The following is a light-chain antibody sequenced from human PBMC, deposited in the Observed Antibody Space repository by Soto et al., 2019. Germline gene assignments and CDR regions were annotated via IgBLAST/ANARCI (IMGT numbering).Light chain of an antibody. CDR2: KAS. J-gene: IGKJ1*01. CDR1: QSISSW. CDR3: QHYNTYPGT. Sequence: DIQMTQSPSILSASVGDRVTITCRASQSISSWLAWYQQKPGKAPNLLIYKASHLENGVPSRFSGSGSGTEFTFASSSLQPGDFATYYCQHYNTYPGTFGQGTKV. V-gene: IGKV1-5*03.